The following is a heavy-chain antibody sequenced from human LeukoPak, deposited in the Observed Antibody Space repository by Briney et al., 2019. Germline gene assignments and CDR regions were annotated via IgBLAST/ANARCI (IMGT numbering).Heavy chain of an antibody. CDR3: ARARVGGGYDTNWFDP. CDR2: IIPIFGTA. D-gene: IGHD5-12*01. V-gene: IGHV1-69*01. J-gene: IGHJ5*02. Sequence: VSCKASGSTFSSYAISWVRQAPGQGLEWMGGIIPIFGTANYAQKFQGRVTITADESTSTAYMELSSLRSEDTAVYYCARARVGGGYDTNWFDPWGQGTLVTVSS. CDR1: GSTFSSYA.